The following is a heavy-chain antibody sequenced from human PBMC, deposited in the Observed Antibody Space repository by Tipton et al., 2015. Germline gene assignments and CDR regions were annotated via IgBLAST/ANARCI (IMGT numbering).Heavy chain of an antibody. J-gene: IGHJ4*02. V-gene: IGHV4-39*01. CDR2: IYYSGST. CDR1: GGSVSSANYY. Sequence: TLSLTCTVSGGSVSSANYYWGWIRQPPGKGLEWIGSIYYSGSTYYNPSLKSRVTISVDTSKNQFSLKLSSVTAADTAVYYCARTYDFTAYSPVGCWGQGTLVTVSS. D-gene: IGHD3-3*01. CDR3: ARTYDFTAYSPVGC.